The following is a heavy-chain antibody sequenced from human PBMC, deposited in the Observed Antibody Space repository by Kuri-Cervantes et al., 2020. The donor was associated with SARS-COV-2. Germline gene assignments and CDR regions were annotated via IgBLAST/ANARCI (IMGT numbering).Heavy chain of an antibody. V-gene: IGHV4-34*01. CDR2: IYYSGST. Sequence: GSLRLSCAVYGGSFSGYYWGWIRQPPGKGLEWIGSIYYSGSTYYNPSLKSRVTISVDTSKNQFSLKLSSVTAADTAVYYCAQSRSIAARRPWYFDLWGRGTLVTVSS. CDR1: GGSFSGYY. J-gene: IGHJ2*01. CDR3: AQSRSIAARRPWYFDL. D-gene: IGHD6-6*01.